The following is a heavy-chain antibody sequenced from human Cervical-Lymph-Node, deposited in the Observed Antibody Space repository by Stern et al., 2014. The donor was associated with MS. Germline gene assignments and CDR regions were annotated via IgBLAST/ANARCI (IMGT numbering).Heavy chain of an antibody. J-gene: IGHJ3*02. D-gene: IGHD2-15*01. CDR3: ARGLLGSENAFDI. CDR2: ISAYNGTT. V-gene: IGHV1-18*01. CDR1: GYTFTSYG. Sequence: QDQLVKSGAEVKKHGASVQGSCKASGYTFTSYGISWERKAPGQGLAWMGWISAYNGTTNYAQKLQCRVTMTTDPSTSTAYMELRSLRSDDTAVYYCARGLLGSENAFDIWGQGTMVTVSS.